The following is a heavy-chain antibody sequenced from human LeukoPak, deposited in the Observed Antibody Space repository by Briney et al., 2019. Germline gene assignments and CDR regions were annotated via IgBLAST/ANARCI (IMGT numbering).Heavy chain of an antibody. CDR3: ARDTRSRATTELKY. CDR1: GGSFSGYY. D-gene: IGHD6-13*01. V-gene: IGHV4-34*01. J-gene: IGHJ4*02. Sequence: SETLSLTCAVYGGSFSGYYWSWIRQPPGKGLEWIGEINHSGSTNYNPSLKSRVTISVDTSKNQFSLKLSSVTAAETAVYYCARDTRSRATTELKYWGQGTLVTVSS. CDR2: INHSGST.